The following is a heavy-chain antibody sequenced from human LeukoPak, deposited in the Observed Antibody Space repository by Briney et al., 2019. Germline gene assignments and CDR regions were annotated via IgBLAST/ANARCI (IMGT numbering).Heavy chain of an antibody. D-gene: IGHD3-10*01. Sequence: ASVKVSCKASGYTFTTYGISWVRQAPGQGLEWMGWISGYNGNTHNAQKLQGRVTMTTDTSTSTAYMELRSLRSDDTAVYYCARDARDVLLWFGEFSPWGQGTLVTVSS. CDR3: ARDARDVLLWFGEFSP. CDR2: ISGYNGNT. CDR1: GYTFTTYG. J-gene: IGHJ5*02. V-gene: IGHV1-18*01.